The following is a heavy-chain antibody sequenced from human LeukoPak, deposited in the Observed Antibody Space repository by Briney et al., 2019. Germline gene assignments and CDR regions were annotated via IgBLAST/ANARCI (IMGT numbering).Heavy chain of an antibody. D-gene: IGHD6-13*01. CDR2: INPNSGGT. CDR3: ARGRRIAAAGTYPGY. J-gene: IGHJ4*02. Sequence: ASVQVSCKASGYTFTGYYMHWVRQAPGQGLEGMGWINPNSGGTNYAQKFQGRVTMTRDTSISTAYMELSRLRSDDTAVYYCARGRRIAAAGTYPGYWGQGTLVTVSS. CDR1: GYTFTGYY. V-gene: IGHV1-2*02.